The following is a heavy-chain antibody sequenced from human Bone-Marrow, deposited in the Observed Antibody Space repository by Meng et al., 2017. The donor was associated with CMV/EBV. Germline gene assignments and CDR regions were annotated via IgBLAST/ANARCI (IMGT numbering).Heavy chain of an antibody. CDR1: GFTFSSYS. Sequence: GALKISCAASGFTFSSYSMNWVRQAPGKGLEWVSSISSSSSYIYYADSVKGRFTISRDNAKNSLYLQMNSLRAEDTAVYYCAREPRIRGAFDIWGQGTMVTVSS. CDR3: AREPRIRGAFDI. D-gene: IGHD2-15*01. V-gene: IGHV3-21*01. J-gene: IGHJ3*02. CDR2: ISSSSSYI.